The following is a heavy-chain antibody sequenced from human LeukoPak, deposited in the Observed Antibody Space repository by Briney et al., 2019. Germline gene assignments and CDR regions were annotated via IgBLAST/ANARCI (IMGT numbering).Heavy chain of an antibody. CDR2: IWYDGSNK. V-gene: IGHV3-33*01. CDR1: GFTFNSYA. J-gene: IGHJ4*02. Sequence: GGSLRLSCAASGFTFNSYAFHWVLQAQGKGLEWVALIWYDGSNKYYADSVKRQFTISRDDSKNTVYLQMNSLRAEDTAMYYCARDYMGTNRLAGDYWGQGTLVTVSS. D-gene: IGHD1-7*01. CDR3: ARDYMGTNRLAGDY.